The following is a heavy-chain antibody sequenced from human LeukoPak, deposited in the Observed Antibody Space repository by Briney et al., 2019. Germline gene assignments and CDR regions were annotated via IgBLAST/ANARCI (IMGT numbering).Heavy chain of an antibody. CDR1: GFTLSSYA. D-gene: IGHD3-9*01. CDR3: AKNYDILTGYSTFDY. J-gene: IGHJ4*02. Sequence: GGSLRLSCAASGFTLSSYAMHWVRQAPGKGLEWVAVISYDGSNKYYADSVKGRFTISRDNSKNTLYLQMNSLRAEDTAVYYCAKNYDILTGYSTFDYWGQGTLVTVSS. CDR2: ISYDGSNK. V-gene: IGHV3-30*04.